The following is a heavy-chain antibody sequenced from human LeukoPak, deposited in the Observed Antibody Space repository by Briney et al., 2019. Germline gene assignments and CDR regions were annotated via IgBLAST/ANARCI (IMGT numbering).Heavy chain of an antibody. CDR1: GFIVSSKY. CDR3: ARAGPIDY. V-gene: IGHV3-53*01. CDR2: IYSGGST. Sequence: GGSLRLSCAASGFIVSSKYMSWVRQAPGKGLEWVSVIYSGGSTYYAASVEGRFTISRDNSKNTVYLQMNNLRVDDTAVDYCARAGPIDYWGQGILVTVSS. J-gene: IGHJ4*02.